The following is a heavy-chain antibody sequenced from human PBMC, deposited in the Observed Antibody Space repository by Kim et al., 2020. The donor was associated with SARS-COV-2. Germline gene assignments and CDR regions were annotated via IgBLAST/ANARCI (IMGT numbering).Heavy chain of an antibody. J-gene: IGHJ6*02. V-gene: IGHV3-74*03. CDR3: AGDGQFALAV. Sequence: GGSLRLSCAAPGIVFRRTWMHWVRQAPGKGLVWVSHIRTDGVITYADSVKGRFTISRDDAKSMVYLQMSSLRAEDTAVYYCAGDGQFALAVCGQGTTVT. CDR2: IRTDGVIT. D-gene: IGHD3-10*01. CDR1: GIVFRRTW.